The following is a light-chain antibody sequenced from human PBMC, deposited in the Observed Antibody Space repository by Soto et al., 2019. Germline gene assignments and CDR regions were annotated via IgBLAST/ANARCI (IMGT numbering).Light chain of an antibody. V-gene: IGKV3-20*01. CDR3: QQYVNSPFT. CDR1: QSVRGNY. J-gene: IGKJ2*01. Sequence: FVLTQSPGTLSLSPGERATFSCRASQSVRGNYIAWYQQKPGQAPRVLIFEASKRATGTPDRFSGSGSGTDFTLTISRLEPEDFAVFYCQQYVNSPFTFGQGTKLE. CDR2: EAS.